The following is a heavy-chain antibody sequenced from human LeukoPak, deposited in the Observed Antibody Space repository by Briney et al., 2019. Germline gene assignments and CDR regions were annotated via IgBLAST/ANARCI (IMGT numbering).Heavy chain of an antibody. CDR1: GYTFTSYG. J-gene: IGHJ4*02. D-gene: IGHD7-27*01. CDR3: AKVKPGPFES. V-gene: IGHV1-2*02. Sequence: ASVKVSCKASGYTFTSYGISWVRQAPGQGLEWMAWINPNSGDTTYAQKFQGRVTVTRDTSISTVYMELSRLTSDDTAIYYCAKVKPGPFESWGQGTPVTVSS. CDR2: INPNSGDT.